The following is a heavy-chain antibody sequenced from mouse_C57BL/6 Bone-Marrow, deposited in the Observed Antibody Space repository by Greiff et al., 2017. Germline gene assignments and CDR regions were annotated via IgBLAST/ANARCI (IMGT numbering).Heavy chain of an antibody. CDR1: GYTFTSYN. Sequence: LQESGAELVRPGASVKMSCKASGYTFTSYNMHWVKQTPRQGLEWIGAIYPGNGDTSYNQKFKGKATLTVDKSSSTAYMQLSSLTSEDSAVXVCARSDYYGSRWYFDVWGTGTTVTVSS. J-gene: IGHJ1*03. V-gene: IGHV1-12*01. D-gene: IGHD1-1*01. CDR3: ARSDYYGSRWYFDV. CDR2: IYPGNGDT.